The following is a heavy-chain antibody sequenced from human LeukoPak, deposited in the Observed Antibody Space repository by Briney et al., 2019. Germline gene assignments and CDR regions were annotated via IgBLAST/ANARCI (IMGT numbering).Heavy chain of an antibody. Sequence: GESLKISCTGFGYRFTSYWIGWVRQMPGKGLEWMGIIQPGDSDTRYSPFFQGQVTISVDRSISTAYLQWSSLKASDTAMYYCARLTSDSSGYWCFDPWGQGTLVTVSS. CDR3: ARLTSDSSGYWCFDP. J-gene: IGHJ5*02. CDR1: GYRFTSYW. D-gene: IGHD3-22*01. V-gene: IGHV5-51*01. CDR2: IQPGDSDT.